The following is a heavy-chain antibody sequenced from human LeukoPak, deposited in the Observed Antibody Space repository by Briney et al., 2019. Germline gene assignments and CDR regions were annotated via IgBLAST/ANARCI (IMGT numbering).Heavy chain of an antibody. CDR1: GYTFTSYD. Sequence: VKVSCKASGYTFTSYDVNWVRQATGQGLEWMGWMNPNSGNTGYAQKFQGRVTMTRNTSISTAYMELSSLRSEDTALYYCARYITMVRGGSWFDPWGQGTLITVSS. D-gene: IGHD3-10*01. CDR3: ARYITMVRGGSWFDP. V-gene: IGHV1-8*01. J-gene: IGHJ5*02. CDR2: MNPNSGNT.